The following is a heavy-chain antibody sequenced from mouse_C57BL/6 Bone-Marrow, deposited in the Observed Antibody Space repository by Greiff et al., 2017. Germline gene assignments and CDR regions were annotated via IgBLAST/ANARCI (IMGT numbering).Heavy chain of an antibody. D-gene: IGHD4-1*01. Sequence: EVKVEESGEGLVKPGGSLKLSCAASGFTFSSYAMSWVRQTPEKRLEWVAYISRGGDYIYYADTVKGRFTISRDNARNTLYLQMSSLKSEDTAMYYCTRDLGKYYLDYWGQGTTLTVSS. CDR2: ISRGGDYI. J-gene: IGHJ2*01. CDR3: TRDLGKYYLDY. V-gene: IGHV5-9-1*02. CDR1: GFTFSSYA.